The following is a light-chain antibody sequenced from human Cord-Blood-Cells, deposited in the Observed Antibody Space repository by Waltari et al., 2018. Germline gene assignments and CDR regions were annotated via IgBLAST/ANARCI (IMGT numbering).Light chain of an antibody. CDR1: NFGSKR. J-gene: IGLJ2*01. V-gene: IGLV3-21*04. Sequence: SYVLTQPPSVSVAPGKPARITCGGTNFGSKRVNWSQQKQGQAPVLVIYCDGDRPSGIPERVSGSNSGNAATLTISRVEAGDEADYYCQVWDSSSDHVVFGGGTTRTVL. CDR2: CDG. CDR3: QVWDSSSDHVV.